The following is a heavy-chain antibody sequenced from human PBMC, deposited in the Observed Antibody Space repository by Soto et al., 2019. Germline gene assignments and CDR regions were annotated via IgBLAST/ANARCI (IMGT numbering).Heavy chain of an antibody. J-gene: IGHJ4*02. V-gene: IGHV1-8*01. CDR1: GSTFTRYD. D-gene: IGHD6-6*01. Sequence: DSVHVSCQSSGSTFTRYDINWVRQDNVQGLEWMGWMNPNSGNTGYAQKFQGRVTISRDDSKSTTYLQVNSLRIEDTAVYYCARGVTILGVPRPLDYWGPGILVTASA. CDR3: ARGVTILGVPRPLDY. CDR2: MNPNSGNT.